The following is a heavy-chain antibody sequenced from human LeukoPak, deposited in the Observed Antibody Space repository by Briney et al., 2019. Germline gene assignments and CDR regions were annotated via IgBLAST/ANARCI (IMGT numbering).Heavy chain of an antibody. CDR3: GKGKYTSGRVPVDF. CDR1: GFTFSSYP. Sequence: GSLRLPCTASGFTFSSYPMSWVRQAPGKGLEWGSAVTGSGGTTFYADSVQGRFTISRDNSKNTLYLQMNSLRAQETAVYYRGKGKYTSGRVPVDFWGLGALVTVSS. D-gene: IGHD6-19*01. V-gene: IGHV3-23*01. J-gene: IGHJ4*02. CDR2: VTGSGGTT.